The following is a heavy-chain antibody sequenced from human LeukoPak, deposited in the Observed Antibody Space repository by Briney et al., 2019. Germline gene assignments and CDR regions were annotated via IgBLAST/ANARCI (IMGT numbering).Heavy chain of an antibody. CDR1: GGSISSSRDY. V-gene: IGHV4-39*07. D-gene: IGHD6-13*01. Sequence: SETLSLTCTVSGGSISSSRDYWAWLRQPPGKGLEWIANIYYSGSTYYSPSLKSRVTISVDTSKNQSSLKLSSVTAADTAVYYCASSYSSSWYWFDPWGQGTLVTVSS. J-gene: IGHJ5*02. CDR3: ASSYSSSWYWFDP. CDR2: IYYSGST.